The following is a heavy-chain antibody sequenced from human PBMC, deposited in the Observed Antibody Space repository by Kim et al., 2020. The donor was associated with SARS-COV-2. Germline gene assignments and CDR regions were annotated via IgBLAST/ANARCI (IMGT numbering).Heavy chain of an antibody. V-gene: IGHV3-30*18. J-gene: IGHJ5*02. CDR1: GFAFNKYG. D-gene: IGHD3-16*01. CDR2: ISNDGTER. CDR3: AKASQVNYDYTWGCPDL. Sequence: GGSLRLSCLVSGFAFNKYGMSWVRQAPGRGLEWVALISNDGTERFFADSVRGRFSISRDNSKDTLYLQMDSLRDEDSGVYYCAKASQVNYDYTWGCPDLWGQGTLVTVSS.